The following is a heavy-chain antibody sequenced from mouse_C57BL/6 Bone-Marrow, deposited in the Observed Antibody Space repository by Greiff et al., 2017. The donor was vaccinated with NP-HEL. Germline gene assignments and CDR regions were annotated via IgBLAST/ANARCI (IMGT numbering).Heavy chain of an antibody. Sequence: QVQLQQPGAELVKPGGSVKMSCKASGYTFTSYWITWVKQRPGQGLEWIGDIYPGSGSTNYNEKFKSKATLTVDTSSSTAYMQLSSLTSEDSAVYYCARGGYKSNYGWFAYWGQGTLVTVSA. CDR1: GYTFTSYW. CDR2: IYPGSGST. CDR3: ARGGYKSNYGWFAY. J-gene: IGHJ3*01. D-gene: IGHD2-5*01. V-gene: IGHV1-55*01.